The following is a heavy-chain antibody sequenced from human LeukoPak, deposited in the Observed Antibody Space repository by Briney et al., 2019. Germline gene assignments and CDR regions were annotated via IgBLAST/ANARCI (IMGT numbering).Heavy chain of an antibody. CDR2: ISWNSGSI. V-gene: IGHV3-9*01. J-gene: IGHJ4*02. CDR1: GCTVDEYG. Sequence: SLRLSCAAAGCTVDEYGMRWVRQDPGKGLEWVSGISWNSGSIGYADSVKGRFTISRDNAKNSLYLQMNSLRAEDTALYYCAKDQGTDEDYFDYWGQGTLVTVSS. CDR3: AKDQGTDEDYFDY. D-gene: IGHD3-10*01.